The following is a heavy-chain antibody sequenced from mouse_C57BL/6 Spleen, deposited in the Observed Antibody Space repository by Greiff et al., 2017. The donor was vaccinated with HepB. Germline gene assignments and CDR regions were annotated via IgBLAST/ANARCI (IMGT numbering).Heavy chain of an antibody. CDR3: ARRNPEGFAY. V-gene: IGHV1-54*01. CDR2: INPGSGGT. J-gene: IGHJ3*01. Sequence: VQLVESGAELVRPGTSVKVSCKASGYAFTNYLIEWVKQRPGQGLEWIGVINPGSGGTNYNEKFKGKATLTADKSSSTAYMQLSSLTSEDSAVYFCARRNPEGFAYWGQGTLVTVSA. CDR1: GYAFTNYL.